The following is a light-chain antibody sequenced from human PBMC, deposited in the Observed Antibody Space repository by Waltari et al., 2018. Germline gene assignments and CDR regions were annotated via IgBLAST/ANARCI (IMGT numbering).Light chain of an antibody. J-gene: IGLJ3*02. V-gene: IGLV5-37*01. CDR1: SDINVGDFN. CDR2: YNSDSEK. CDR3: MCWPSNVWV. Sequence: QPVLTQPPSSSASPGESARLTCTLPSDINVGDFNIYWYQQKPRSPPRFRLYYNSDSEKAQGAGVPRRFSGYKGASAKAGILLSSGLQSGEEADCYGMCWPSNVWVFGGGTKLTVL.